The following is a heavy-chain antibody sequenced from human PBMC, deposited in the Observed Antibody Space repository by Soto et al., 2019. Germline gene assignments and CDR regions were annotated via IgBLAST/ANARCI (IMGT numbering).Heavy chain of an antibody. CDR1: GFTFDDYD. D-gene: IGHD3-22*01. Sequence: EVQLVESGGGLVQPGRSLRLSCAASGFTFDDYDMHWVRQRPGRGLEWVSGITWNSDEIGYPGPLKGRFSISRANSKKYLYLQMNGLIADDTALYYCAASRGFDSSGYSGYYYGMDVWGQGTTVTVSS. CDR3: AASRGFDSSGYSGYYYGMDV. J-gene: IGHJ6*02. V-gene: IGHV3-9*01. CDR2: ITWNSDEI.